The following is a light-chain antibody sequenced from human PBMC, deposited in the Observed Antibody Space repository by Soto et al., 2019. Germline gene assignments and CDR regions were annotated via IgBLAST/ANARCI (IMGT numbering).Light chain of an antibody. Sequence: QSALTQPASVSGSPGQSITISCTGTSNDVGGYKYVSWHQQHPGKAPKLMIYEVSNRPSGVSTRFSASRSGNTASLTISGLQAEDEADYYCSSYTTSSTRVFGGGTQLTVL. V-gene: IGLV2-14*01. CDR1: SNDVGGYKY. CDR3: SSYTTSSTRV. CDR2: EVS. J-gene: IGLJ7*01.